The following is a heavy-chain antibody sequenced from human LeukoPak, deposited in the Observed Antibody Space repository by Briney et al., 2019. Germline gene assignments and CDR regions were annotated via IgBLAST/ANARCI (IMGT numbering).Heavy chain of an antibody. J-gene: IGHJ4*02. D-gene: IGHD2-21*02. V-gene: IGHV3-30*18. CDR1: GFTFSNYG. CDR3: AKVAKGNIVVVTALDY. CDR2: ISYDGSNK. Sequence: PGGSLRLSCAASGFTFSNYGMHWVRQAPGKGLEWVAIISYDGSNKFYADSVKGRFTISRDNSKNTLYLQMNSLRAEDTAVYYCAKVAKGNIVVVTALDYWGQGTLVTVSS.